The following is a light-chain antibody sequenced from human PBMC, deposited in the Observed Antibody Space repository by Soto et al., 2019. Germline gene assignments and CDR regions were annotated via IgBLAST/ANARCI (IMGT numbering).Light chain of an antibody. Sequence: QSALTQPASVSGSPGQSITISCTGTSSDVGGYNYVSWCQQHPGKAPKLMIYDVSNRPSGVSNRFSGSKSGNTASLTISGLQAEDEADYYCSSYTSSSTPYVFGTGTQLTVL. CDR3: SSYTSSSTPYV. CDR1: SSDVGGYNY. V-gene: IGLV2-14*01. J-gene: IGLJ1*01. CDR2: DVS.